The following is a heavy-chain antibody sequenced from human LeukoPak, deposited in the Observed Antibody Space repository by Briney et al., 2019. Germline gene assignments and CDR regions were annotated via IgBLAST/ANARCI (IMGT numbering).Heavy chain of an antibody. CDR1: GFTFSSYA. Sequence: PGGSLRLSCAASGFTFSSYAMSWVRQAPGKGLEWVSGISATSGNTDHADSVKGRFTISRDNSKDTLYLQMNSLRAEDTAIYYCAKASSPGSGCITYWGQGTLVTVSS. D-gene: IGHD2-15*01. CDR3: AKASSPGSGCITY. CDR2: ISATSGNT. V-gene: IGHV3-23*01. J-gene: IGHJ4*02.